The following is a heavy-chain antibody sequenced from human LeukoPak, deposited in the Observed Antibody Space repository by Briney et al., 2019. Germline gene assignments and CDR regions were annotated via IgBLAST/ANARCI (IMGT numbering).Heavy chain of an antibody. CDR3: ATGDTMIVGYFQH. Sequence: ASVKVSCKASGYTFTSYAMHWVRQAPGQRLEWMGWINAGNGNTKYSQKFQGRVTITRDTSASTAYMELSSLRSEDTAVYYCATGDTMIVGYFQHWGQGTLVTVSS. V-gene: IGHV1-3*01. J-gene: IGHJ1*01. CDR1: GYTFTSYA. D-gene: IGHD3-22*01. CDR2: INAGNGNT.